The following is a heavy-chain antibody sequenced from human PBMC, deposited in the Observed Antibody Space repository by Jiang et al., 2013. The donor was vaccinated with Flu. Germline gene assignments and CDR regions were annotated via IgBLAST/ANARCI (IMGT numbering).Heavy chain of an antibody. CDR2: IHHSGST. CDR3: TTNGYYSLDY. V-gene: IGHV4-4*02. CDR1: SASITNDNW. J-gene: IGHJ4*02. Sequence: VQLVESGPRLVKPSGTLSLTCVVSSASITNDNWWSWVRQTPGKGLEWIGEIHHSGSTNFNPSLSSRVTISVDKSKNQFSLRLSSVTAADTAVYYCTTNGYYSLDYWGLGTLVTVSS. D-gene: IGHD3-22*01.